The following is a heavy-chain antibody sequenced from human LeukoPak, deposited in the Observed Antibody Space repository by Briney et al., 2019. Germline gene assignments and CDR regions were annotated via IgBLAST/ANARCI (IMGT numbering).Heavy chain of an antibody. D-gene: IGHD6-19*01. CDR1: GYTFTSYY. J-gene: IGHJ4*02. V-gene: IGHV1-46*01. CDR3: ARFAVHRRLAVNGQFGLDY. Sequence: ASVKVPCKASGYTFTSYYMHWVRQAPGQGLEWMGVINPSGGTTNYAQKFQGRITMTRDTSTSTVYMELSSLRSEDTAVYYCARFAVHRRLAVNGQFGLDYWGQGTLVTVSS. CDR2: INPSGGTT.